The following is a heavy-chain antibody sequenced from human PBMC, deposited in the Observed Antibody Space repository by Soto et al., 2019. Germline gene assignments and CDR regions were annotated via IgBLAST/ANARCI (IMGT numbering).Heavy chain of an antibody. V-gene: IGHV3-15*04. CDR3: VTRFTAVATARFDH. D-gene: IGHD2-21*02. Sequence: EVQLVESGGGLVKPGGSLRLSCTASGFTFSKAYMNWVRQAPGQGLEWVGQIDSKIDADKTDLAAPVKGRFTLSRDDSKNTVYLQMNGLEIEDTAMYYCVTRFTAVATARFDHWGQGTLVTVSS. CDR2: IDSKIDADKT. CDR1: GFTFSKAY. J-gene: IGHJ4*02.